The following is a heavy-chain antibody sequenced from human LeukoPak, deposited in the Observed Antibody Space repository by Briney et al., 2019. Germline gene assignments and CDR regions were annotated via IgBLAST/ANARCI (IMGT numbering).Heavy chain of an antibody. Sequence: GGSLRLSCAPSGFTFSSYSMNWVRQAPGKGLEWVSYISSSRSYIYYADSVKGRFTISRDNAKNSLYLQMSSLRVEDTAVYYRAREHSGGGNYYDSSGYYRSFDYWGQGTPVTVSS. V-gene: IGHV3-21*01. CDR1: GFTFSSYS. D-gene: IGHD3-22*01. CDR2: ISSSRSYI. CDR3: AREHSGGGNYYDSSGYYRSFDY. J-gene: IGHJ4*02.